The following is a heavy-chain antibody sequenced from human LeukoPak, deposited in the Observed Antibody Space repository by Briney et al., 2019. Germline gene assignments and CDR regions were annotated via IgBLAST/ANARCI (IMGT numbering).Heavy chain of an antibody. D-gene: IGHD2-8*01. J-gene: IGHJ4*02. CDR2: INSDGRST. CDR1: GFTFTNYG. CDR3: ARNSNGMSN. V-gene: IGHV3-74*01. Sequence: GGSLRLSCVASGFTFTNYGMMWVRQAPGKGLVGVSYINSDGRSTTYADSVKGRFTISRDKAENTLYLQVSSLRAENTAKKFIARNSNGMSNWGQGTLVIVSS.